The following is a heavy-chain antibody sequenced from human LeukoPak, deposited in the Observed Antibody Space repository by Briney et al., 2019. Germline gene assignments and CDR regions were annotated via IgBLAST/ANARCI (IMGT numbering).Heavy chain of an antibody. J-gene: IGHJ3*02. V-gene: IGHV3-30-3*01. CDR2: ISYDGSNK. CDR1: GFTFSSYA. Sequence: GGSLRLSCAASGFTFSSYAMHWVRQAPGKGLEWVAVISYDGSNKYYADSVKGRFTISRDNSKNTLYLQMNSLRAEDTAVYYCARVSSSSSVLDAFDIWGQGTMVTVSS. CDR3: ARVSSSSSVLDAFDI. D-gene: IGHD6-6*01.